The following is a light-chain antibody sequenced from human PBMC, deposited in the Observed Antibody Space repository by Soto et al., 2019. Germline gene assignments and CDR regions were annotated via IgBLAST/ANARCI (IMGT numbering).Light chain of an antibody. V-gene: IGKV3-15*01. CDR1: QSVSSN. Sequence: EIVMTQSPATLSVSPGERATLSCRASQSVSSNLAWYQQKPGQDPRLLIYDASTRATGIPARFSGSGSGTEYTLTISSLQSEDSAVYYCQQCSWHPFTVTFGGGTKVEIK. J-gene: IGKJ4*01. CDR3: QQCSWHPFTVT. CDR2: DAS.